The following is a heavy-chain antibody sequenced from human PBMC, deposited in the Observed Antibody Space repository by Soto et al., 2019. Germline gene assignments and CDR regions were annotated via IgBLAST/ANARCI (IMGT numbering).Heavy chain of an antibody. J-gene: IGHJ4*02. V-gene: IGHV4-30-4*01. D-gene: IGHD3-10*01. CDR1: GGSISSGDYY. CDR2: ISYSGST. CDR3: ARVGGFGATTIDY. Sequence: QVQLQASGPGLVTPSQTLSLTCTVSGGSISSGDYYWSWIRQPPGKGLEWIGYISYSGSTYYNPSLKSRVTISVDTAKNQFSLKLSSVTAADTAVYYCARVGGFGATTIDYWGQGTLVTVSS.